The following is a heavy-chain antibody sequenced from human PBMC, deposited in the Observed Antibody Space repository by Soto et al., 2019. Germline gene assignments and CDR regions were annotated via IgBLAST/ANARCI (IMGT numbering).Heavy chain of an antibody. V-gene: IGHV1-46*01. CDR2: INPSGGST. Sequence: GAAVKVSCKACGYTFTSYYMHWVRQAPGQGLEWMGIINPSGGSTSYAQKFQGRVTITRDTSASTAYMELSSLRSEDTAVYYCARGDGYYYFDYWGQGTLVTVSS. D-gene: IGHD3-22*01. CDR1: GYTFTSYY. CDR3: ARGDGYYYFDY. J-gene: IGHJ4*02.